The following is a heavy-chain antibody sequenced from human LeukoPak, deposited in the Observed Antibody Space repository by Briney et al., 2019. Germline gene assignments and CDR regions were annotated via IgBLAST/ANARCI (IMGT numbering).Heavy chain of an antibody. Sequence: GGSLRLSCAASGFTLSSYAMHWVRQAPGKGLEWVAVISYDGSNKYYADSVKGRFTISRDNSKNTLYLQMNSLRAEDTAVYYCARDIAVPGMRAYGMDVWGQGTTVTVSS. V-gene: IGHV3-30*04. CDR3: ARDIAVPGMRAYGMDV. CDR2: ISYDGSNK. CDR1: GFTLSSYA. D-gene: IGHD6-19*01. J-gene: IGHJ6*02.